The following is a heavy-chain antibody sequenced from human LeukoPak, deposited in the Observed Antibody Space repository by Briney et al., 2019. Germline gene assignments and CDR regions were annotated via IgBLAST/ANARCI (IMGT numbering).Heavy chain of an antibody. V-gene: IGHV5-51*01. D-gene: IGHD1-1*01. J-gene: IGHJ4*02. CDR1: GYSFTSYW. Sequence: GGSLRLSCNGSGYSFTSYWIGWVRQMPGKGLEWMGIIYPGDSDTRYSPSFQGQVTISADKSISTAYLQWSSLKASDTAMYYCARHRPAYNWNDGVAFDYWGQGTLVPVSS. CDR3: ARHRPAYNWNDGVAFDY. CDR2: IYPGDSDT.